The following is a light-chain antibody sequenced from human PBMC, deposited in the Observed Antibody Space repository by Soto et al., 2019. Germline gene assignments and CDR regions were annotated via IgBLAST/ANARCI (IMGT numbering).Light chain of an antibody. Sequence: QSVLTQPRSVSGPPGQSVSISCSGTSSDVGTYNYVSWYQQHPGKAPKLMIYDVSKRPSGVPDRFSGSKSGNTASLTISGLQAEDEADYYCCSYAGGYTHAVLGGGTKVTVL. CDR2: DVS. CDR1: SSDVGTYNY. V-gene: IGLV2-11*01. CDR3: CSYAGGYTHAV. J-gene: IGLJ2*01.